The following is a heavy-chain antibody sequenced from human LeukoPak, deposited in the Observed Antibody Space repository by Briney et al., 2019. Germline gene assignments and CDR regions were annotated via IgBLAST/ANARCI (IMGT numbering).Heavy chain of an antibody. CDR3: ARGRFLEWLSADY. D-gene: IGHD3-3*01. J-gene: IGHJ4*02. V-gene: IGHV1-2*02. CDR2: INPNSGGT. Sequence: GASVKVSCKASGYTFTGYYMHWVRQAPGQGLEWMGWINPNSGGTNYAQKFQGRVTMTRDTSISTAYTELSRLRSDDTAVYYCARGRFLEWLSADYWGQGTLVTVSS. CDR1: GYTFTGYY.